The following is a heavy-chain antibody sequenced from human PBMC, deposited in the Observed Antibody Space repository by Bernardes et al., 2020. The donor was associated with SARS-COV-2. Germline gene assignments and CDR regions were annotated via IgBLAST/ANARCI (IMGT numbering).Heavy chain of an antibody. CDR3: ARDLSGRGDYGLWFDP. V-gene: IGHV1-18*01. CDR2: ISAYNGNT. D-gene: IGHD4-17*01. J-gene: IGHJ5*02. CDR1: GYTFTSYG. Sequence: ASVKVSCKASGYTFTSYGISWVRQAPGQGLEWMGWISAYNGNTNYAQKLQGRVTMTTDTSTSTAYMELRSLRSDDTAVYYCARDLSGRGDYGLWFDPWGQGTLVTVSS.